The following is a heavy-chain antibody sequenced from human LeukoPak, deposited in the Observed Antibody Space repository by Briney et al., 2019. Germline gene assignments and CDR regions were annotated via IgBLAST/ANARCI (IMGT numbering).Heavy chain of an antibody. V-gene: IGHV4-31*03. D-gene: IGHD2/OR15-2a*01. Sequence: SQTLSLTCTVSGGSISSGGYYWSWIRQHPGKGLEWIGYIYYSGSTYYNPSLRSRVTISVDTSKNHFSLKLSSVTAADTAVYYCARVLEYDSRDYYYGVDVWGQGTTVTVSS. CDR2: IYYSGST. CDR1: GGSISSGGYY. CDR3: ARVLEYDSRDYYYGVDV. J-gene: IGHJ6*02.